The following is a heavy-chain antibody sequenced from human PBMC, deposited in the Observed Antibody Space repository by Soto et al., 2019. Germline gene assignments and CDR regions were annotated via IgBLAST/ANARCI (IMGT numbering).Heavy chain of an antibody. J-gene: IGHJ4*02. D-gene: IGHD3-10*01. V-gene: IGHV3-15*01. CDR3: ATDRFASPVDS. CDR2: IRSKTSGGAA. CDR1: GFTFSNAW. Sequence: EVQLVESGGGLVKPGGSLRLSCAASGFTFSNAWMIWVRQAAGKGLEWLGRIRSKTSGGAADYSAPVEGRFTISRDDSKNTLYLQMNTLKTEETAIYYCATDRFASPVDSWGQGTLVTVSS.